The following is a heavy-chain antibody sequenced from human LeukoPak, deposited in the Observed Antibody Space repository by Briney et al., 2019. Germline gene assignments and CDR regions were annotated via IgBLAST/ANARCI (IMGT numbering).Heavy chain of an antibody. CDR2: ISGSGGST. J-gene: IGHJ4*02. CDR3: ARDDIAAAGTGY. CDR1: GFTFSSYA. V-gene: IGHV3-23*01. Sequence: GGSLRLSCAASGFTFSSYAMSWVRQAPGKGLEWVSAISGSGGSTFYADSVKGRFTISRDNSKNTLYLQMNSLRAEDTAVYYCARDDIAAAGTGYWGQGTLVTVSS. D-gene: IGHD6-13*01.